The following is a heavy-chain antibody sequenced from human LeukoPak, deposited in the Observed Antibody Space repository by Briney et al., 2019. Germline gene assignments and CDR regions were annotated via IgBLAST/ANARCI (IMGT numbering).Heavy chain of an antibody. V-gene: IGHV3-23*01. CDR2: ISGSGGST. Sequence: PGGSLRLSCAASGFTFSDYYMSWIRQAPGKGLEWVSAISGSGGSTYYADSVKGRFTISRDDSKNTLYLQMNSLRAEDTAVYYCAKGHPVIHDYWGQGTLVTVSS. J-gene: IGHJ4*02. CDR1: GFTFSDYY. D-gene: IGHD3-16*02. CDR3: AKGHPVIHDY.